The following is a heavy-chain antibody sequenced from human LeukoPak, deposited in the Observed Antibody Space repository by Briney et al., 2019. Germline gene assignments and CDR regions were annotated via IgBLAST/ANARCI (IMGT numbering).Heavy chain of an antibody. CDR3: AKDGRGVRTMAATYYYYYGMDV. Sequence: GGPLTLFCAPSGLPLCIYRAHWAPDAPEEAVVGVAFILYYGSNKYYADSVKCRFSISRDNSKNALYLQMNSLRAEDTAVYYCAKDGRGVRTMAATYYYYYGMDVWGQGTTVTVSS. CDR2: ILYYGSNK. CDR1: GLPLCIYR. V-gene: IGHV3-30*02. J-gene: IGHJ6*02. D-gene: IGHD6-25*01.